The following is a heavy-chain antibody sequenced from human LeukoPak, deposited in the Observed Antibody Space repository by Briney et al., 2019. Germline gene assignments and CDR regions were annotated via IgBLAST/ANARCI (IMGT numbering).Heavy chain of an antibody. CDR1: GFTFSSYA. J-gene: IGHJ6*02. CDR2: ISYDGSNK. CDR3: AREDVVVVAARYYYYGMDV. V-gene: IGHV3-30-3*01. D-gene: IGHD2-15*01. Sequence: GRSLRLSCAASGFTFSSYAMHWVRQAPGKGLEWVAVISYDGSNKYYADSVKGRFTISRDNSKNTLYLQMNSLRAEDTAVYYCAREDVVVVAARYYYYGMDVWGQGTTVTVSS.